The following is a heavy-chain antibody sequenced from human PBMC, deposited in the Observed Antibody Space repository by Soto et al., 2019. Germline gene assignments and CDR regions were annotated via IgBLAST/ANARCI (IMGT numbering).Heavy chain of an antibody. CDR1: GFTFSSYA. J-gene: IGHJ4*02. CDR2: ISGSGGST. Sequence: GGSLRLSCAASGFTFSSYAMSWVRQAPGKGLEWVSAISGSGGSTYYADSVKGRFTISRDNSKNTLYLQMNSLRAEDTAVYYCAKGLGYCSGGSCTWYYFDYWGQGTLVTVSS. V-gene: IGHV3-23*01. CDR3: AKGLGYCSGGSCTWYYFDY. D-gene: IGHD2-15*01.